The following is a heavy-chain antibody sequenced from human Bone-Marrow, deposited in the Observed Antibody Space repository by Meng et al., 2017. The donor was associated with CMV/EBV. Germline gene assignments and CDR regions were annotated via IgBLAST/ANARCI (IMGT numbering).Heavy chain of an antibody. CDR2: ISYDGSNK. CDR1: GFTFSSYA. J-gene: IGHJ6*02. CDR3: ARAQSDYYYYGMDV. V-gene: IGHV3-30-3*01. D-gene: IGHD7-27*01. Sequence: GGSLRLSCAASGFTFSSYAMHWVRQAPGKGLEWVAVISYDGSNKYYADSVKGRFTISRDNSKNTLYLQMNSLRAEDTAVYYCARAQSDYYYYGMDVWGQETTVTVSS.